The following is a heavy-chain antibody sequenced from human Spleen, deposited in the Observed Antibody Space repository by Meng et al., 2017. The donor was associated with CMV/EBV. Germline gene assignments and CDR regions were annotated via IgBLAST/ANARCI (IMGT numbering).Heavy chain of an antibody. CDR1: GFTFSSYA. Sequence: GESLKISCAASGFTFSSYAMHWVRQAPGKGLEWVAVISYDGSNKYYADSVKGRFTISRDNSKNTLYLQMNSLRAEDTAVYSCAKDWPRNWFDPWGQGTLVTVSS. CDR2: ISYDGSNK. V-gene: IGHV3-30*04. CDR3: AKDWPRNWFDP. J-gene: IGHJ5*02.